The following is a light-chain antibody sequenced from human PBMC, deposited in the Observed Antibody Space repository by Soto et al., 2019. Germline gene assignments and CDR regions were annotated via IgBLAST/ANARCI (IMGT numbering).Light chain of an antibody. CDR3: QQHDNWPLT. CDR2: GIS. J-gene: IGKJ4*01. CDR1: QSVTSN. V-gene: IGKV3-15*01. Sequence: EIVMTQPPATLSVSPGERATPSCRASQSVTSNLAWYQQKPGQAPRLLTYGISTRATGIPARFSGSGSGTEFTLTISSLQSEDFALYYCQQHDNWPLTFGGGTKVEIK.